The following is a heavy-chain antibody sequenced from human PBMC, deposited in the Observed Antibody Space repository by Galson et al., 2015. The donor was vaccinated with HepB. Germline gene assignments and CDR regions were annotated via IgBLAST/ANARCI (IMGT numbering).Heavy chain of an antibody. CDR3: TIAAAGTSRIRRKYYYYGMDV. V-gene: IGHV1-8*01. D-gene: IGHD6-13*01. J-gene: IGHJ6*02. Sequence: SVKVSCKASGYTFASYDINWVRQATGQGLEWMGWMNPNSGNTGYAQKFQGRVTMTRNTSISTAYMELSSLRSEDTAVYYCTIAAAGTSRIRRKYYYYGMDVWGQGTTVTVSS. CDR1: GYTFASYD. CDR2: MNPNSGNT.